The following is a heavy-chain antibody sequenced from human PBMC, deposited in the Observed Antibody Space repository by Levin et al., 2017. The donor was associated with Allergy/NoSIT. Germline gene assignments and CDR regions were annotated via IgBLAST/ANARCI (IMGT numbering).Heavy chain of an antibody. CDR2: ISSSGSTI. Sequence: TAGGSLRLSCAASGFTFSDYYMSWIRQAPGKGLEWVSYISSSGSTIYYADSVKGRFTISRDNAKNSLYLQMNSLRAEDTAVYYCARDRGAQPSTWFDPWGQGTLVTVSS. J-gene: IGHJ5*02. D-gene: IGHD3-10*01. CDR3: ARDRGAQPSTWFDP. CDR1: GFTFSDYY. V-gene: IGHV3-11*01.